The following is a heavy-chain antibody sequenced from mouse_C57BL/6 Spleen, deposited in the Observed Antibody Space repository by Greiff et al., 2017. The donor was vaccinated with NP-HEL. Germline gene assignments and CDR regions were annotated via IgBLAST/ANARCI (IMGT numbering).Heavy chain of an antibody. D-gene: IGHD1-1*01. J-gene: IGHJ3*01. CDR3: ARSSDGPTGY. Sequence: VQLQESGPELVKPGASVKISCKASGYAFSSSWMNWVKQRPGKGLEWIGRIYPGDGDTNYNGKFKGKATLTADKSSSTAYMQLSSLTSEDSAVYFCARSSDGPTGYWGQGTLVTVSA. CDR1: GYAFSSSW. V-gene: IGHV1-82*01. CDR2: IYPGDGDT.